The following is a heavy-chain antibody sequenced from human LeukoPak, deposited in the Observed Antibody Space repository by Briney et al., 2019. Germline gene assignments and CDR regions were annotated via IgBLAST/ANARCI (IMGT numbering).Heavy chain of an antibody. J-gene: IGHJ4*02. D-gene: IGHD4-11*01. Sequence: PERSLKLSCAASGFTFSHYGMHWVRQAPGKGLEWVAVIWNDGSNNYYADSVKGRFTISRDNSKHTLYLQMNSLRAEHTAVYYCTKDAQRGFDYSNSLEYWGQGTLVTVSS. CDR1: GFTFSHYG. CDR3: TKDAQRGFDYSNSLEY. V-gene: IGHV3-33*06. CDR2: IWNDGSNN.